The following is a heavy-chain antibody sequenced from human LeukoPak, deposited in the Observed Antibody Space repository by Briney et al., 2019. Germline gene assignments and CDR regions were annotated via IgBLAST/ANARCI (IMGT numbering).Heavy chain of an antibody. CDR3: ASGGDSSGYYGPMIPEY. CDR2: IYYTGST. D-gene: IGHD3-22*01. V-gene: IGHV4-39*01. J-gene: IGHJ4*02. Sequence: PSETLSLTCTVSGGSISRSSRYWGWIRQPPGKGLEWIGNIYYTGSTYYNPSLKSRLTISVDTSKNQFSLKLTSVTATDTAVYYCASGGDSSGYYGPMIPEYWGQGTLVSVSS. CDR1: GGSISRSSRY.